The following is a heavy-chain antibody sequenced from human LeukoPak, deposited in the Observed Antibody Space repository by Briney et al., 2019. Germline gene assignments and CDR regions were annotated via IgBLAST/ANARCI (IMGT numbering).Heavy chain of an antibody. CDR2: LHADGSEY. CDR3: ARGGYSFDY. V-gene: IGHV3-7*01. J-gene: IGHJ4*02. D-gene: IGHD5-12*01. Sequence: PGGSLRLSCVGSGVSLSGYWMSWVRQAPGKGLEWVARLHADGSEYSYVGSVKGRFTISGYNAKNSLYLQMNSLRVDDTAVYYCARGGYSFDYMGQGTLVTVSS. CDR1: GVSLSGYW.